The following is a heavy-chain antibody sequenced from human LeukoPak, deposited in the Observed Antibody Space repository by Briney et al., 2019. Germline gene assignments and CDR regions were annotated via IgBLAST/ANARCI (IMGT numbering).Heavy chain of an antibody. J-gene: IGHJ4*02. CDR1: GGSISSSSYY. CDR2: IYYSGST. V-gene: IGHV4-39*07. CDR3: ARRPHDYGDYSLDY. D-gene: IGHD4-17*01. Sequence: SETLSLTCTVSGGSISSSSYYWGWIRQPPGKGLEWIGSIYYSGSTYYNPSLKSRVTISVDTSKNQFSLKLSSVTAADTAVYYCARRPHDYGDYSLDYWGQGTLVTVSS.